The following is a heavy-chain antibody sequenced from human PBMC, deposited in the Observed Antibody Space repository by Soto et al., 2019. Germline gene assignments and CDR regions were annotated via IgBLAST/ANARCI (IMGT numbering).Heavy chain of an antibody. Sequence: QVQLQESGPGLVKPSETLSLTCTVSGGSISSYYWSWIRQPPGKGLEWIGYIYYSGSTNYNPSLKGLVTISVDTSKNQFSLKPSSVTAADTAVYYCARQQWLVLNAFDIWGQGTMVTVSS. CDR1: GGSISSYY. CDR2: IYYSGST. V-gene: IGHV4-59*01. D-gene: IGHD6-19*01. CDR3: ARQQWLVLNAFDI. J-gene: IGHJ3*02.